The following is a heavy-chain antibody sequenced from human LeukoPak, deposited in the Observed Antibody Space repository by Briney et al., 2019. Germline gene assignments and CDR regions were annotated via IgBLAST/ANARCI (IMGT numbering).Heavy chain of an antibody. CDR2: IIPIFGTA. V-gene: IGHV1-69*13. CDR1: GGTFSSYA. D-gene: IGHD2-2*02. CDR3: ARDDHCSSTSCYSWFDP. Sequence: SVKVSCKASGGTFSSYAISWVRQAPGQGFEWMGGIIPIFGTANYAQKFQGRVTITADESTSTAYMELSSLRSEDTAVYYCARDDHCSSTSCYSWFDPWGQGTLVTVSS. J-gene: IGHJ5*02.